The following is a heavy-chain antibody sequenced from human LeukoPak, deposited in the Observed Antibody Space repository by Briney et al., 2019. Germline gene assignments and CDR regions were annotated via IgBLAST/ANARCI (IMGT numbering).Heavy chain of an antibody. V-gene: IGHV4-39*07. CDR3: AADYGDYNYYYYYMDV. Sequence: SETLSLTCTVSGGSISSSSYYWGWIRQPPGKGLEWIGSIYYSGSTYYNPSLKSRVTISVDTSKNQFSLKLSSVTAADTAVYYCAADYGDYNYYYYYMDVWGKGTTVTVSS. J-gene: IGHJ6*03. D-gene: IGHD4-17*01. CDR1: GGSISSSSYY. CDR2: IYYSGST.